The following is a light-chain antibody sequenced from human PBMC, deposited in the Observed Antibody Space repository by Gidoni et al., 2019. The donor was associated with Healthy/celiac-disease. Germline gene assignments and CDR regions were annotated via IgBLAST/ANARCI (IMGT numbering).Light chain of an antibody. J-gene: IGKJ4*01. Sequence: EIVMTQSPATLSVSPGERATLSCRASQSVSSNLAWFQQKPGQAPRLLIYGASTRATGIPARFSGSRSGTKVTLTISSRQSEDYAVYYCQQYNNWPPGTFGGGTKVEIK. V-gene: IGKV3-15*01. CDR2: GAS. CDR3: QQYNNWPPGT. CDR1: QSVSSN.